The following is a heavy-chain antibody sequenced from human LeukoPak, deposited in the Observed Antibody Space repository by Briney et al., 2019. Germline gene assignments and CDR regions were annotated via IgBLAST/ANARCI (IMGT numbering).Heavy chain of an antibody. J-gene: IGHJ4*02. CDR3: ARGPQRYSSGWTPFDY. Sequence: PGRSLRPSCAAAGSTFSSYEMHSVRQAAGKGMEWVSSICTAGDTYYPGSVKGRFTISRENAKNSLYLQMNSLRAGDTAVYYCARGPQRYSSGWTPFDYWGQGTLVTVSS. D-gene: IGHD6-19*01. CDR2: ICTAGDT. V-gene: IGHV3-13*01. CDR1: GSTFSSYE.